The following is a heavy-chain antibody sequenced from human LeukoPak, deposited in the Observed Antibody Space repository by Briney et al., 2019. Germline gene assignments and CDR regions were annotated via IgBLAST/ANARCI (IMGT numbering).Heavy chain of an antibody. D-gene: IGHD5-24*01. CDR1: GGSISSYY. J-gene: IGHJ3*02. V-gene: IGHV4-59*01. CDR2: IHYSGST. CDR3: ARGRDGYNNDAFDI. Sequence: SETLSLTCTVSGGSISSYYWSRIRQPPGKGLEWIGYIHYSGSTNYNPSLKSRVTISVDTSKNQFSLKLSSVTAADTAVYYCARGRDGYNNDAFDIWGQGTMVTVSS.